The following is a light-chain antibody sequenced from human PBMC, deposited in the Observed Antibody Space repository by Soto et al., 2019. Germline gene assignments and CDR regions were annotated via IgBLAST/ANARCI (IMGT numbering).Light chain of an antibody. J-gene: IGKJ2*01. Sequence: EIVMTQSPATLSVSPGERATLSCRASQSVNSNLAWYQQKPGHSPRLLIYGASTRVTGIPARFSGSGSGTEFNLTISSLQSEDFAIYYCQQHNSLPSLFGQGTKLEIK. CDR1: QSVNSN. CDR3: QQHNSLPSL. V-gene: IGKV3-15*01. CDR2: GAS.